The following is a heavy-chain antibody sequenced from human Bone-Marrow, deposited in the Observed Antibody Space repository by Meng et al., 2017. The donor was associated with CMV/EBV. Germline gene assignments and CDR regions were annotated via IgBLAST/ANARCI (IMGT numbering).Heavy chain of an antibody. CDR1: GFTFNSYA. D-gene: IGHD2-2*01. CDR2: ISYDGSNK. V-gene: IGHV3-30-3*01. J-gene: IGHJ6*02. CDR3: GRDVGYCSSTSYPGRGAYYYYGMGV. Sequence: GESLKISCAASGFTFNSYAMHWVRQAPGKGLEWVSVISYDGSNKYYADSVKGRFTISRDNSRSTLYLQMNSLRVENTAVYYCGRDVGYCSSTSYPGRGAYYYYGMGVWGQGTTVTVSS.